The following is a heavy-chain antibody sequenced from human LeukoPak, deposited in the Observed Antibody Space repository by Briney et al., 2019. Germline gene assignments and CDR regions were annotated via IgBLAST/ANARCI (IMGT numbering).Heavy chain of an antibody. Sequence: PSETLSLTCAVSGGSISSSNWWSWVRQPPGKGLEWIGEIYHSGSTNYNPSLKSRVTISVDKSKNQFSLKLSSVTAADTAVYYCARTHYDFWSGYPWPTYDYWGQGTLVTVSS. D-gene: IGHD3-3*01. V-gene: IGHV4-4*02. CDR1: GGSISSSNW. CDR2: IYHSGST. CDR3: ARTHYDFWSGYPWPTYDY. J-gene: IGHJ4*02.